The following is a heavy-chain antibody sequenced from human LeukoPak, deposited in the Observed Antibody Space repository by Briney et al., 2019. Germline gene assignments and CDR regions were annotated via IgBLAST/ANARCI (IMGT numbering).Heavy chain of an antibody. CDR2: ISSSGGST. V-gene: IGHV3-23*01. CDR1: GFTFSSYA. CDR3: AKRIGSSTTQIDY. Sequence: GGSLRLSCAASGFTFSSYAMSWVRRAPGKGLEWISAISSSGGSTYYADSVKGRFTISRDNSKNALSLQMNSLRVEDTAIYYCAKRIGSSTTQIDYWGQGTLVTVSS. J-gene: IGHJ4*02. D-gene: IGHD2-2*01.